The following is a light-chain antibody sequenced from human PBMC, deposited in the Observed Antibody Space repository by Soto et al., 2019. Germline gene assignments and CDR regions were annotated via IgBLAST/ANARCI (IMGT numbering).Light chain of an antibody. CDR1: SGFVGSFSL. V-gene: IGLV2-23*01. Sequence: QSALAQPASVSGSPGQSITISCTGTSGFVGSFSLVSWYQQHPGNAPKVMISEGHRRPSGVPDRFSGSTSVNSASLTISGLQADDEAAYYCCLYIGATTYVFGTGTKVTVL. J-gene: IGLJ1*01. CDR2: EGH. CDR3: CLYIGATTYV.